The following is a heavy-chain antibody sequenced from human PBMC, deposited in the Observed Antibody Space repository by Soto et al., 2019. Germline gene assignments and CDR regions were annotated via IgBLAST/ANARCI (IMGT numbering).Heavy chain of an antibody. D-gene: IGHD3-3*02. CDR2: IYYSGST. V-gene: IGHV4-31*03. CDR3: ASAFRSQTACDC. CDR1: GGSISSGGYY. J-gene: IGHJ4*02. Sequence: SETLSLTCTVSGGSISSGGYYWSWLRQHPGKGLEWIGYIYYSGSTYYNPSLKSRVTISVDTSKNQFSLKLSSVTAADTAVYYCASAFRSQTACDCLGQGTLVTGAS.